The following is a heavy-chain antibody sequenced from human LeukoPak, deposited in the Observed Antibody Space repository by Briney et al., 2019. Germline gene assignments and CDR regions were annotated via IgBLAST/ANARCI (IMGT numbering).Heavy chain of an antibody. D-gene: IGHD2-2*02. CDR3: ARGPYAYTSSATLGSYNWFVP. Sequence: GESLKISCKGSGYSFPNYWIGWVRHMPGKGLEWMGIIYPGDSRTRYSPSFQDQVTISVDKSISTAYLQWSSLKASDTAMYYCARGPYAYTSSATLGSYNWFVPWGQGSLVTVSS. CDR1: GYSFPNYW. V-gene: IGHV5-51*01. CDR2: IYPGDSRT. J-gene: IGHJ5*02.